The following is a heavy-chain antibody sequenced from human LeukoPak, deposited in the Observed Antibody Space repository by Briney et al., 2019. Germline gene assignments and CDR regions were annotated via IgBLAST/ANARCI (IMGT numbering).Heavy chain of an antibody. CDR1: GDSVSSGSYY. V-gene: IGHV4-61*01. CDR2: IYYSGST. CDR3: ARGGYYYDSSGYLYYFDY. Sequence: SETLSLTCTVSGDSVSSGSYYWSWIRQPPGKGLEWIGYIYYSGSTNYNPSLKSRVTISVDTFKNQFSLKLSSVTAADTAVYYCARGGYYYDSSGYLYYFDYWGQGTLVTVSS. D-gene: IGHD3-22*01. J-gene: IGHJ4*02.